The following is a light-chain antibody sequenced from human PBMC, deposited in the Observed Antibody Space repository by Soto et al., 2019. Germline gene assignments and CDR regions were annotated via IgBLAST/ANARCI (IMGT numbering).Light chain of an antibody. Sequence: DIQLTQSPSFLSASVGDRVTITCRASQGISSYLAWYQQKPGKAPKLLIYAASTLQSRVPSRFSGSGSGTDFTLTISSLLPEDSATYYCQQLNSYPITFGQGTRLEIK. CDR2: AAS. V-gene: IGKV1-9*01. CDR3: QQLNSYPIT. J-gene: IGKJ5*01. CDR1: QGISSY.